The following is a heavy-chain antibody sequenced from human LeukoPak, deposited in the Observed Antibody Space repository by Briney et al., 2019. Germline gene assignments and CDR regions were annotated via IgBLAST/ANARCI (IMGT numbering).Heavy chain of an antibody. D-gene: IGHD1-26*01. V-gene: IGHV1-2*06. CDR2: INSNSGVT. CDR1: GYTFIGYY. J-gene: IGHJ4*02. CDR3: ARVAHPSAADGSVRVVGDY. Sequence: ASVTVSCQASGYTFIGYYIHWVRQPPGQGLEWMGRINSNSGVTHYAPQFQGTVTITRDTSISTAYMELSRLGSDDTAVYYCARVAHPSAADGSVRVVGDYWGQGTLVTVSS.